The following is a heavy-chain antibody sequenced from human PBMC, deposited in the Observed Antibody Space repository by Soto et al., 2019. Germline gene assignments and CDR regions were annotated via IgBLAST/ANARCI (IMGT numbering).Heavy chain of an antibody. Sequence: GASVKVSCQASGYTFTSYDINWVRQETGQGLEWVGWMNPNSGNTGYAQKFQGRVTMTRNTSISTAYMELSSLRSEDTAVYYCAREVADSEYYDFWSGYYPHYYYYMDVWGKGTTVTVSS. CDR1: GYTFTSYD. V-gene: IGHV1-8*01. CDR2: MNPNSGNT. D-gene: IGHD3-3*01. J-gene: IGHJ6*03. CDR3: AREVADSEYYDFWSGYYPHYYYYMDV.